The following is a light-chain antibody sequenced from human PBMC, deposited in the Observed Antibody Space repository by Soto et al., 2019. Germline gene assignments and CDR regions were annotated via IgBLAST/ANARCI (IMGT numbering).Light chain of an antibody. CDR1: QDINNY. Sequence: DLQMTQSPSSLSASVGDRVTISCQARQDINNYLNWYQQKPGKAPKLLIYDASKLETGVPSRFSGSGSGTDFTFTISSLQPEDIATYYCQHYVDLPPTFGGGTKVEIK. CDR2: DAS. J-gene: IGKJ4*01. V-gene: IGKV1-33*01. CDR3: QHYVDLPPT.